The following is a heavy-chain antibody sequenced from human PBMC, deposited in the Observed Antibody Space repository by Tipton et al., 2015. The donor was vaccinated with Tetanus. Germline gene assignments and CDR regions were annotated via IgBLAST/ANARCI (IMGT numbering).Heavy chain of an antibody. CDR3: ASPAGEDTAMVILGPDSSFDY. V-gene: IGHV3-7*01. D-gene: IGHD5-18*01. Sequence: SLRLSCAASGFTFSSYWMSWVRQAPGKGLEWVANIKQDGSEKYYVDSVKGRFTISRDNAKNSLYLQMNSLRAEDTAVYYCASPAGEDTAMVILGPDSSFDYWGQGTLVTVSS. CDR2: IKQDGSEK. J-gene: IGHJ4*02. CDR1: GFTFSSYW.